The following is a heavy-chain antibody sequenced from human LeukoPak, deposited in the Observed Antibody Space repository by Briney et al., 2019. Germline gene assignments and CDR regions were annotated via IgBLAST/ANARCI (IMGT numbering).Heavy chain of an antibody. CDR1: GLTFSSYA. CDR2: ISSTGTYT. J-gene: IGHJ4*02. D-gene: IGHD6-19*01. Sequence: PGGSLRLSCSASGLTFSSYAMHWVRQAAGKGLEYVSAISSTGTYTYYADSVRGRFTISRDNSKTTLYLQMSSLRADDTAVYYCSGHSSGWYADWGQGTLVTVSS. V-gene: IGHV3-64D*09. CDR3: SGHSSGWYAD.